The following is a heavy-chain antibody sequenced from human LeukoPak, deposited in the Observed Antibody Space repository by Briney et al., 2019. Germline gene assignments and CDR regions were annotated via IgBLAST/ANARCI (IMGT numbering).Heavy chain of an antibody. D-gene: IGHD3-22*01. CDR1: GGSISSYY. J-gene: IGHJ2*01. CDR3: ARHLIVVAQLHWYFDL. V-gene: IGHV4-59*08. Sequence: PSETLSLTCTVSGGSISSYYWSWIRQPPGKGLEWIGYIYYSGSTNYNPSLKSRVTISVDTSKNQFSLKLSSVTAADTAVYYCARHLIVVAQLHWYFDLWGRGTLVTVSS. CDR2: IYYSGST.